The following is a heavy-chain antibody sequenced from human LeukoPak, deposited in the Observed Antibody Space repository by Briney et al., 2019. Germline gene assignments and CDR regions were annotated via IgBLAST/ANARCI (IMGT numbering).Heavy chain of an antibody. V-gene: IGHV3-48*01. D-gene: IGHD5-12*01. Sequence: GGSLRLSCAASGFTFSSYSMNWVRQAPGKGLEWVSYISSSSSTIYYADSVKGRFTISRDNAKNSLYLQMNSLRAEDTAVYYCARSTSIVATIRFESYWGQGTLVTVSS. CDR1: GFTFSSYS. CDR3: ARSTSIVATIRFESY. J-gene: IGHJ4*02. CDR2: ISSSSSTI.